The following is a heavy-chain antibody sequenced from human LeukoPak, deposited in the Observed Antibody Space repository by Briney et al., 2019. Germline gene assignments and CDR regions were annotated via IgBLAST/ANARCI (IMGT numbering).Heavy chain of an antibody. J-gene: IGHJ4*02. Sequence: PGGSLRLSCAASGFTFSSYGMHWVRQAPGKGLEWVAVISYDGSNKYYADSVNGRFTISRDNSKNTLYLQMNSLRAEDTAVYYCAKDMAKALRFFAWSLDYWGKGTLVTSPQ. D-gene: IGHD3-9*01. CDR3: AKDMAKALRFFAWSLDY. CDR2: ISYDGSNK. CDR1: GFTFSSYG. V-gene: IGHV3-30*18.